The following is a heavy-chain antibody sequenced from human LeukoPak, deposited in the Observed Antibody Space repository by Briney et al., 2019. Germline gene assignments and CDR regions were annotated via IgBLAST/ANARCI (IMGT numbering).Heavy chain of an antibody. CDR2: IYYSGNT. D-gene: IGHD3-22*01. V-gene: IGHV4-59*01. Sequence: SETLSLTCTVSGGSTSGYYLSWIRQPPGKGLEWIGYIYYSGNTNYNPSLKSRVTISVDTSKNQFSLKLSSVTAADTAVYFCARGTYYYDSSNREDWFDPWGQGTLVTVSS. CDR1: GGSTSGYY. CDR3: ARGTYYYDSSNREDWFDP. J-gene: IGHJ5*02.